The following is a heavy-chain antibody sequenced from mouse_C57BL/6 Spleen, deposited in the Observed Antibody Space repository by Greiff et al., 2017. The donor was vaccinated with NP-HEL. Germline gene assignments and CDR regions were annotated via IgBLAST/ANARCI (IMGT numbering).Heavy chain of an antibody. CDR1: GFTFSSYA. CDR3: TRVGHYDKGYAMDY. J-gene: IGHJ4*01. Sequence: EVKLVESGEGLVKPGGSLKLSCAASGFTFSSYAMSWVRQTPEKRLEWVAYISSGGDYIYYADTVKGRFTISRDNARNTLYLQMSSLKSEDTAMYYCTRVGHYDKGYAMDYWGQGTSVTVSS. V-gene: IGHV5-9-1*02. CDR2: ISSGGDYI. D-gene: IGHD2-4*01.